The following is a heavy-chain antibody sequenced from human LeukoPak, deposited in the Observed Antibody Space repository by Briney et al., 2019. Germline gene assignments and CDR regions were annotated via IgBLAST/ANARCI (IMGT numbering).Heavy chain of an antibody. Sequence: GGSLRLSCAASGFTFSNYYMHWVRQAPGKGLMWVSRIHRDGSSTRYADSVKGRLTISRDNAKNSLYLQMNSLRAEDTAVYYCAREGDSFDYWGQGTLVTVSS. V-gene: IGHV3-74*01. J-gene: IGHJ4*02. CDR2: IHRDGSST. CDR3: AREGDSFDY. D-gene: IGHD1-26*01. CDR1: GFTFSNYY.